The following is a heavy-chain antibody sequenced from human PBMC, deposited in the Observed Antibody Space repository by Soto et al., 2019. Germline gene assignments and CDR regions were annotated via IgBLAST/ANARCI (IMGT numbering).Heavy chain of an antibody. CDR3: AKSSGWYDALDI. CDR2: IRSDGANT. V-gene: IGHV3-23*01. J-gene: IGHJ3*02. Sequence: EVQVSESGGGLVQPGGSLRLSCVGSGFTFSSYAMNWVRQAPGKGLEWVSTIRSDGANTYSAESVKGRFTISRDNFNNTLYLQMDRLRAEETAVYYCAKSSGWYDALDIWGQGTMVTVSS. D-gene: IGHD6-19*01. CDR1: GFTFSSYA.